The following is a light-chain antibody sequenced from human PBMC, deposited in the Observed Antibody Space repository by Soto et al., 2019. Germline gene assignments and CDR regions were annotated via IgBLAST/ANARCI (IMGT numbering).Light chain of an antibody. CDR1: QSVSSY. J-gene: IGKJ4*01. V-gene: IGKV3-20*01. CDR3: QLYGSSLT. Sequence: EIVLTQSPAPLSLSPGERATLSCRASQSVSSYLAWYQQKPGQAPRLLIYGASSRATDIPDRFSGSGSGTDFSLTISRLEPEDFAIYHCQLYGSSLTLGGGTKVDIK. CDR2: GAS.